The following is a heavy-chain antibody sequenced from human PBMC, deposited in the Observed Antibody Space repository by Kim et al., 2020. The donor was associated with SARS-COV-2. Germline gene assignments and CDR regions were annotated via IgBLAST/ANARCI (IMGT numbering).Heavy chain of an antibody. CDR3: ARRTVDIVVVVAPFDS. Sequence: SETLSLTCTVFGDSISGKSYFWGWIRQPPGKGLEWIGSIYYSGKTYYNPSLKSRVTISVDTSKNQFSLKLTSVTAADTAVYYCARRTVDIVVVVAPFDSWGQGTLVTVSS. D-gene: IGHD2-15*01. V-gene: IGHV4-39*01. J-gene: IGHJ4*02. CDR1: GDSISGKSYF. CDR2: IYYSGKT.